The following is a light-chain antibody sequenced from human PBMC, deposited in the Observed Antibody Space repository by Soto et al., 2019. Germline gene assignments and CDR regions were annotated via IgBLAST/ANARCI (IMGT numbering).Light chain of an antibody. CDR1: SSDIGRNY. Sequence: QSVLTQPPSVSAAPGQKVAISCSGSSSDIGRNYVSWYQHLPGTAPKLLIYENNKRPSGIPDRLSGSKSGSSATLGITGLQTEDEADYYCGTWDSSLTTYVFGPGTRSPS. CDR2: ENN. CDR3: GTWDSSLTTYV. J-gene: IGLJ1*01. V-gene: IGLV1-51*02.